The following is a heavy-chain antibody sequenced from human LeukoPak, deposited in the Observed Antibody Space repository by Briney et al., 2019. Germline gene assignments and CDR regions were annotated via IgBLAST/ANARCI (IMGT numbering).Heavy chain of an antibody. J-gene: IGHJ4*02. CDR3: AGRGIRDGYKDY. CDR1: GFTFSSYV. D-gene: IGHD5-24*01. V-gene: IGHV3-23*01. Sequence: PGGSLRLSCAASGFTFSSYVMSWVRQAPGKGLEWVSGISGSGDSTYYADSVKGRFTISRDNSKHTLYLQMNSLTAEDTAVYYCAGRGIRDGYKDYWGQGTQVTVSS. CDR2: ISGSGDST.